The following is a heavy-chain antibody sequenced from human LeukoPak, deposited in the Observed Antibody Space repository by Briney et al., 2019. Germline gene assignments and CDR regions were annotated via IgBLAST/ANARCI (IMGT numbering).Heavy chain of an antibody. V-gene: IGHV3-33*01. D-gene: IGHD6-19*01. Sequence: PGGSLRLSCAASGFTFSSYGMHWVRQAPGKGLEWVAVIWYDGSNKYYADSVKGRFTISRDNSKNTLYLQMNSLRAEDTAVYYCARDRIAVAGRCLDYWGQGTLVTVSS. J-gene: IGHJ4*02. CDR3: ARDRIAVAGRCLDY. CDR2: IWYDGSNK. CDR1: GFTFSSYG.